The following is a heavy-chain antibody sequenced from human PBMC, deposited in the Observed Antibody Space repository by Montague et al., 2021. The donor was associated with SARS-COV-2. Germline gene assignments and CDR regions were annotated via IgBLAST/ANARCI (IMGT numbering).Heavy chain of an antibody. CDR2: INHSGST. CDR3: ARVRAVPAAMRIFSLGRSYYGMDV. Sequence: SETLSLTCAVYGGSFSGYYWGWIRQPPGKGLEWIGEINHSGSTNYNPSLKSRVTISVDTSKNQFSLKLSSVTAADTAVYYCARVRAVPAAMRIFSLGRSYYGMDVWGQGTTVTVSS. J-gene: IGHJ6*02. CDR1: GGSFSGYY. V-gene: IGHV4-34*01. D-gene: IGHD2-2*01.